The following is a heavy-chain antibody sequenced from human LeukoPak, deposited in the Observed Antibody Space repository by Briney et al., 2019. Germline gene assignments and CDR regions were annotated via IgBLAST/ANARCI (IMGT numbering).Heavy chain of an antibody. CDR3: AKAQCSSTSCPLDY. D-gene: IGHD2-2*01. CDR1: GFTFSSYS. V-gene: IGHV3-21*04. CDR2: ISSSSSYI. Sequence: PGGSLRLSCAASGFTFSSYSMNWVRQAPGKGLEWVSSISSSSSYIYYADSVKGRFTISRDNAKNTLYLQMNSLRAEDTAVYYCAKAQCSSTSCPLDYWGQGTLVTVSS. J-gene: IGHJ4*02.